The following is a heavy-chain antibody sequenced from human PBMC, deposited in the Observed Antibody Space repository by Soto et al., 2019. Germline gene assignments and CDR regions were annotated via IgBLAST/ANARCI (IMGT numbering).Heavy chain of an antibody. CDR3: ARESGYYGSGSYYNDYYYYGMDV. CDR1: GDSVSSGSYY. J-gene: IGHJ6*02. CDR2: IYYSGST. D-gene: IGHD3-10*01. Sequence: SETLSLTCTVSGDSVSSGSYYWSWIRQPPGKGLEWIGYIYYSGSTNYNPSLKSRVTISVDTSKNQFSLKLSSVTAADTAVYYCARESGYYGSGSYYNDYYYYGMDVCGQGTTVTVSS. V-gene: IGHV4-61*01.